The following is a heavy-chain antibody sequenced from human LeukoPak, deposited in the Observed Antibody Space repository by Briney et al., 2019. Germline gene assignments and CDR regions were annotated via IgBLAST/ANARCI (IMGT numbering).Heavy chain of an antibody. V-gene: IGHV3-7*01. Sequence: GGSLRLSCAVSGFTFSSYWMSWVRQAPGKGLEWVANINQDGTEKYYVDSVKGRFTISRDYAKSSLYLQMNSLRVEDTAVYYCAKVAKYYYGPETYYFFEQWGQGTPVTASS. CDR3: AKVAKYYYGPETYYFFEQ. J-gene: IGHJ4*02. CDR2: INQDGTEK. D-gene: IGHD3-10*01. CDR1: GFTFSSYW.